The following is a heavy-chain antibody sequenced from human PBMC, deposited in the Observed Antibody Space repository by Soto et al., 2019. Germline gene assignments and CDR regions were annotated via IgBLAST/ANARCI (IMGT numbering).Heavy chain of an antibody. Sequence: QVQLVQSGAEVKKPGASVKVSCKASGYTFTIYGISWVRQAPGQGLEWMGWISGYNGNTKYAQKLQGRVTMTTDTATSTAYMEMRSLRSDDTAVYYCARAEEYGSGSDHWFDPWGQGTLVTVSS. CDR2: ISGYNGNT. D-gene: IGHD3-10*01. J-gene: IGHJ5*02. V-gene: IGHV1-18*01. CDR1: GYTFTIYG. CDR3: ARAEEYGSGSDHWFDP.